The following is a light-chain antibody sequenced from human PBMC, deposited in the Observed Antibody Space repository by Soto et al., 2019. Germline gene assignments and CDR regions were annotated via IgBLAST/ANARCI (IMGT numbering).Light chain of an antibody. CDR3: QQSHSTPRS. CDR1: ESISTF. V-gene: IGKV1-39*01. J-gene: IGKJ1*01. CDR2: GAS. Sequence: DIQMTQSPSSLSASIGDRVTIACRASESISTFLNWYQQTPGNAPKLLIYGASTLHGGVPSRFRGSGSGTDFTLTIASLHPEDVATHYCQQSHSTPRSVGQATKVDIX.